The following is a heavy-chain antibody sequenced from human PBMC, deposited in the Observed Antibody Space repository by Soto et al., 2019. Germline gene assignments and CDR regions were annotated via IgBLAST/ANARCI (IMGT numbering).Heavy chain of an antibody. D-gene: IGHD6-13*01. CDR3: ARETGYSSSWYGYYGMDV. V-gene: IGHV1-2*04. CDR1: GYTFTSYY. Sequence: EASVKVSCKASGYTFTSYYMHWVRQAPGQGLEWMGWINPNSGGTNYAQKFQGWVTMTRDTSISTAYMELSRLRSDDTAVYYCARETGYSSSWYGYYGMDVWGQGTTVTVSS. CDR2: INPNSGGT. J-gene: IGHJ6*02.